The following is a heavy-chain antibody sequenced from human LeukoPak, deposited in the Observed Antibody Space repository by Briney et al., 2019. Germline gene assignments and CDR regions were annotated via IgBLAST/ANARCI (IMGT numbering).Heavy chain of an antibody. CDR2: IYYSGST. CDR3: AREKLVCAMGYYYYYGMDV. J-gene: IGHJ6*02. CDR1: DSSISSGAYY. D-gene: IGHD2-8*01. V-gene: IGHV4-31*03. Sequence: PSQTLSLTCTVSDSSISSGAYYWSWIRQHPGKGLEWIGYIYYSGSTHYNPSLKSRVTISVDTSTNQFSLKLSSVTAADTAVYYCAREKLVCAMGYYYYYGMDVWGQGTTVTVSS.